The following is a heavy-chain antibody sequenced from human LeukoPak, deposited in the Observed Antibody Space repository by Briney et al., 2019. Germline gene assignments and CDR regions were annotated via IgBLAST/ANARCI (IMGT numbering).Heavy chain of an antibody. CDR3: ARDDYSKPLAWFNYYYMDV. V-gene: IGHV1-69*01. J-gene: IGHJ6*03. Sequence: SVKVSCKASGGTFSSYAISWVRQAPGQGLEWMGGIIPIFGTANYAQKFQGRVTIAADESTSTAYMELSSLRSEDTAVYYCARDDYSKPLAWFNYYYMDVWGKGTTVTVSS. D-gene: IGHD4-11*01. CDR2: IIPIFGTA. CDR1: GGTFSSYA.